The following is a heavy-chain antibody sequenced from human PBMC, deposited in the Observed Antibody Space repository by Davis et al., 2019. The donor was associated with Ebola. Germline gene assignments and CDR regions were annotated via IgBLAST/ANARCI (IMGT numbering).Heavy chain of an antibody. J-gene: IGHJ4*02. CDR3: ARFAYYGGNSFHFDY. D-gene: IGHD4-23*01. V-gene: IGHV5-51*01. CDR2: ILPGDSDT. CDR1: GYSFTSFW. Sequence: GESLKISCKASGYSFTSFWIGWVRQPPGQGLEWMGAILPGDSDTRYSPSFQGQVTISADKSITTAYLHWNSLKASDTAMYYCARFAYYGGNSFHFDYWGQGTLVTVSS.